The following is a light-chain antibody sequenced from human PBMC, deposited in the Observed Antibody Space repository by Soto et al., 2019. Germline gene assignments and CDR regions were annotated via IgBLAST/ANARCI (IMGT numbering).Light chain of an antibody. V-gene: IGKV3D-11*01. CDR1: QGIGDT. CDR2: DTS. CDR3: QQRSSWPIT. J-gene: IGKJ5*01. Sequence: EVVMRQSPATLSVSPGEGATLSCRASQGIGDTLAWYQHKPGQTPRLLIYDTSNRATGIPARFTGSGSGTDFTLTISSLEPEDFAVYYCQQRSSWPITFGQGTRLEIK.